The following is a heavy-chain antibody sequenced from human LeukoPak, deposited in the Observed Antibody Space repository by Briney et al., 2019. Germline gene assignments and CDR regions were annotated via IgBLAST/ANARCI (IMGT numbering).Heavy chain of an antibody. V-gene: IGHV3-48*01. D-gene: IGHD5-12*01. CDR2: ISSSSSTI. Sequence: PGGSLRLSCAASGFTFSSYSMNWVRQAPGKGLEWVSYISSSSSTIYYADSVKGRFTISRDNAKNSLYLQMNSLRAEGTAVYYCARAEGDIVAPMDYWGQGTLVTVSS. CDR1: GFTFSSYS. CDR3: ARAEGDIVAPMDY. J-gene: IGHJ4*02.